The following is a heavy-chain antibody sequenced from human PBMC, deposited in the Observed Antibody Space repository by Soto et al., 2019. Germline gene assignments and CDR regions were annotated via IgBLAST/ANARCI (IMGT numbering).Heavy chain of an antibody. CDR3: ARKGYYPSGRINLFDS. V-gene: IGHV4-38-2*02. CDR2: IYPGGGT. Sequence: PSETLSLTCTVAGHSINSDYYWGWIRQPPGKGLEWIGSIYPGGGTYYNPSLKSRVTISIDTSKNQFSLRLTSVTAADTAMYYCARKGYYPSGRINLFDSWGQGILVTVSS. D-gene: IGHD3-10*01. CDR1: GHSINSDYY. J-gene: IGHJ4*02.